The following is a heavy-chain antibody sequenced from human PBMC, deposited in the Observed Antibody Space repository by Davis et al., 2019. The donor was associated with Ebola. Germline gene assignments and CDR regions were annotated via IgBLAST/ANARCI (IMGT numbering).Heavy chain of an antibody. V-gene: IGHV3-23*01. Sequence: PGGSLRLSCAVPGITFDNYGMSWVRQAPGEGLEWVSTIRTSDDSTYYADSVRGRFTISRDISWNTVYLQMNSLRAEDTAIYYCAKDPGGSFDYWGQGTLVTVSS. CDR3: AKDPGGSFDY. CDR2: IRTSDDST. J-gene: IGHJ4*02. CDR1: GITFDNYG. D-gene: IGHD1-26*01.